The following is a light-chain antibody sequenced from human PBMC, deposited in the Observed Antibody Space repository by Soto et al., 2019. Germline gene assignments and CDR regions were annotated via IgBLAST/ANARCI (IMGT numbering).Light chain of an antibody. J-gene: IGLJ1*01. CDR2: DVS. Sequence: QSALTQPASVSGSPGQSITISCTGTSSDVGGYNSVSWYQQHPDKAPKLMIYDVSNRPSGVSNRFSGSKSGNTASLTISGLQAEDEADYYCSSYTRSATLVFGTGTKLTVL. V-gene: IGLV2-14*03. CDR3: SSYTRSATLV. CDR1: SSDVGGYNS.